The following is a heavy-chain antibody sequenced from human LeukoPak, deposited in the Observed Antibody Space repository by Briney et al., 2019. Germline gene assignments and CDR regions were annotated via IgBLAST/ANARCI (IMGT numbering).Heavy chain of an antibody. V-gene: IGHV4-31*03. CDR2: IYYSGST. J-gene: IGHJ4*02. D-gene: IGHD5-18*01. CDR3: ARRLPFVRRYSYRPGGYFDY. Sequence: SETLSLTCTVSGGSISSGGYYWSWIRQHPGKGLEWIGYIYYSGSTYYNPSLKSRVTISVDTSKNQFSLELSSVTAADTAVYYCARRLPFVRRYSYRPGGYFDYWGQGTLVTVSS. CDR1: GGSISSGGYY.